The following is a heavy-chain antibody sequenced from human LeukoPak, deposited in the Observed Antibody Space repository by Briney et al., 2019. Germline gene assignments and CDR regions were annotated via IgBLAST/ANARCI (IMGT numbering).Heavy chain of an antibody. V-gene: IGHV3-53*01. CDR2: TYSGGST. Sequence: SGGSLRLSCAASGFTVSSNYMTWVRQAPGKGLEWVSVTYSGGSTYYADSVKGRFTISRDNSKNTLYLQMNSLRAEDTAVYYCARGTSSLYFQLYFDYWGQGTLVTVSS. D-gene: IGHD3-22*01. J-gene: IGHJ4*02. CDR1: GFTVSSNY. CDR3: ARGTSSLYFQLYFDY.